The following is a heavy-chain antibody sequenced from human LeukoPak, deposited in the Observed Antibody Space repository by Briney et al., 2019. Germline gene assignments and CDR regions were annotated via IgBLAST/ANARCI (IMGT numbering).Heavy chain of an antibody. Sequence: SETLSLTCTVSGGSFSSYYWSWIRQPPGKGLEWIGNIFYSGSTYYSPSAKSRVTISLDTSRNQFSLKLNSVTAADTAVYYCAKSNGYGLVDIWGQGTMVTVSS. V-gene: IGHV4-59*12. J-gene: IGHJ3*02. CDR2: IFYSGST. D-gene: IGHD3-10*01. CDR3: AKSNGYGLVDI. CDR1: GGSFSSYY.